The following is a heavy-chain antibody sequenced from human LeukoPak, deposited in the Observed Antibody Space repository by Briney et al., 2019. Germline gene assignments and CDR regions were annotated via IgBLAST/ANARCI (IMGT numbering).Heavy chain of an antibody. J-gene: IGHJ4*02. CDR1: GYTFTNYY. D-gene: IGHD1-26*01. CDR2: INPKSGGT. Sequence: EASVKVSCKASGYTFTNYYMRWVRQGPGLGFEWMGWINPKSGGTSYPQKFQGRLTMTRDTSISTAYMELSRLGSDDTAVCYCVPSANYYYFDYWGQGTLVTVSS. CDR3: VPSANYYYFDY. V-gene: IGHV1-2*02.